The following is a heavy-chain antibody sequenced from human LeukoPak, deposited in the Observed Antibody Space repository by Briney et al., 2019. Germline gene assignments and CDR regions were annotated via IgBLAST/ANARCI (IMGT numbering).Heavy chain of an antibody. CDR3: ARDYSGYDR. V-gene: IGHV1-69*06. J-gene: IGHJ5*02. CDR1: GGTFSSYA. D-gene: IGHD5-12*01. CDR2: IIPIFGTA. Sequence: GASVKVSCKASGGTFSSYAISWVRQAPGQGLEWMGGIIPIFGTANYAQKFQGRVTITADKSTSTAYMELSSLRSEGAAVYYCARDYSGYDRWGQGTLVTVSS.